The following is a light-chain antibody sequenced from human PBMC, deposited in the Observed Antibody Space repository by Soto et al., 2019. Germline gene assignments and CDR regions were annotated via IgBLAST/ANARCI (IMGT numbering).Light chain of an antibody. Sequence: QSALTQPASVPGSPGQSITISCTGTSSDVGAYSYVSWYQQHPGKAPKLMIYEVSNRPSGVSNRFSGSKSGNKASLTISGLQAEDEADYCCSSYTSSSTLLFGTGTKVTVL. CDR1: SSDVGAYSY. CDR2: EVS. J-gene: IGLJ1*01. V-gene: IGLV2-14*01. CDR3: SSYTSSSTLL.